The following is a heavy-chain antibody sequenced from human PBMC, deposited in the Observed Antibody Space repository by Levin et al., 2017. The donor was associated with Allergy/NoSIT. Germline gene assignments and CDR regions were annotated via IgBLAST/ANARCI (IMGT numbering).Heavy chain of an antibody. J-gene: IGHJ4*02. V-gene: IGHV3-11*01. CDR3: ARDEPRGSGYYDVVAFDY. Sequence: GGSLRLSCAASGFTFSDYYMSWIRQAPGKGLEWVSYISSSGSTIYYADSVKGRFTISRDNAKNSLYLQMNSLRAEDTAVYYCARDEPRGSGYYDVVAFDYWGQGTLVTVSS. CDR1: GFTFSDYY. D-gene: IGHD3-22*01. CDR2: ISSSGSTI.